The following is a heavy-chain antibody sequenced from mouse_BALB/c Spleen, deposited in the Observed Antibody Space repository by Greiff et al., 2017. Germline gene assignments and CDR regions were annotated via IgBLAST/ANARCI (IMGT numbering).Heavy chain of an antibody. Sequence: VKLMESGPGLVQPSQSLSITCTVSGFSLTSYGVHWVRQSPGKGLEWLGVIWSGGSTDYNAAFISRLSISKDNSKSQVFFKMNSLQANDTAIYYCARNLGLRTSFAYWGQGTLVTVSA. CDR2: IWSGGST. V-gene: IGHV2-2*02. CDR1: GFSLTSYG. D-gene: IGHD2-12*01. CDR3: ARNLGLRTSFAY. J-gene: IGHJ3*01.